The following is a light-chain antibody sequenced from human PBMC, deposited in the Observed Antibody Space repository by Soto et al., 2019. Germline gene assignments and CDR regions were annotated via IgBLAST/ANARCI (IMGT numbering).Light chain of an antibody. CDR3: QQYNNWRQT. V-gene: IGKV3-15*01. CDR1: QRVSSN. J-gene: IGKJ1*01. Sequence: VSTQSPATLSVPPGERATLSCRASQRVSSNVAWYQQKPGQAPRLLLYGASARATGVPARFSGSGSGTQFTLTISSLQSEDFAVYYCQQYNNWRQTFGQGTKVDIK. CDR2: GAS.